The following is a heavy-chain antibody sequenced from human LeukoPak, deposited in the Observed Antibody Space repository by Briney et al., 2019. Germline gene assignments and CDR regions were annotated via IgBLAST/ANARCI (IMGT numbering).Heavy chain of an antibody. CDR1: GGSISSGDYY. Sequence: SETLSLTCTVSGGSISSGDYYWSWIRQPPGKGLEWIGYIYYSGSTNYNPSLESRVTISVDTSKNQFSLKLSSVTAADTAVYYCARESGSARAFYFDYWGQGTLVTVSS. J-gene: IGHJ4*02. CDR3: ARESGSARAFYFDY. D-gene: IGHD1-26*01. V-gene: IGHV4-61*08. CDR2: IYYSGST.